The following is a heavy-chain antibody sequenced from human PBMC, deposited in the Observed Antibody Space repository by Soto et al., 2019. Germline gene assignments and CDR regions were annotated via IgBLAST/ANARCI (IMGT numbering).Heavy chain of an antibody. V-gene: IGHV3-48*01. CDR2: ISSSSSTI. CDR3: ARGDYGDYGGC. J-gene: IGHJ4*02. D-gene: IGHD4-17*01. Sequence: EVQLVESGGGLVQPGGSLRLSCAASGFTFSSYSMNWVRQAPGTGLEWVSYISSSSSTIYYADSVKGRFTISRDNAKNSLNLQMNRLRAEDTAVYYCARGDYGDYGGCWGQGTLVTVSS. CDR1: GFTFSSYS.